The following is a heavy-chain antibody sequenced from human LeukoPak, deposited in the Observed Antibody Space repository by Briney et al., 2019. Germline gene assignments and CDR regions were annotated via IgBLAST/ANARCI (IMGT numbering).Heavy chain of an antibody. CDR2: INHSGST. J-gene: IGHJ1*01. Sequence: SETLSLTCAVYGGSFSGYYWSWIRQPPGKGLEWIGEINHSGSTNYNPSLKSRVTISVDTSKNQFSLKLSSLTAADTAVYYCARVGRIFRTHDEYFQHWGRGTLVTVSS. CDR1: GGSFSGYY. D-gene: IGHD2-15*01. V-gene: IGHV4-34*01. CDR3: ARVGRIFRTHDEYFQH.